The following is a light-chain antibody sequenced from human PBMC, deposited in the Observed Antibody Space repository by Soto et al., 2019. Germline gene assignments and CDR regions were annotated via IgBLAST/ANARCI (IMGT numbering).Light chain of an antibody. V-gene: IGKV1-27*01. CDR1: QGISNY. Sequence: DIQMTQSPSSLSASVEDRVTISCRASQGISNYLAWYQQKPGKAPRLLIYAASSLQSGVSFRFTGSGSGTDFTLTISSLQPEDVATYYCQNYNWPPFTFGPGTKVDIK. CDR3: QNYNWPPFT. CDR2: AAS. J-gene: IGKJ3*01.